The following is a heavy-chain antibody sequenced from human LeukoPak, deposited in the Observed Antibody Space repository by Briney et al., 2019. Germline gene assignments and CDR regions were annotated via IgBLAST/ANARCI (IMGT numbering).Heavy chain of an antibody. Sequence: ASVKVSCKASGYTFTNYYMHWVRQAPGQGLERMGIINPGGGSTSSAQKLQGRVTMTRDTSTSTVYMELSSLRSEDTAVYYCASAYSSENCSGASCYSDWFDPWGQGTLVTVSS. CDR2: INPGGGST. J-gene: IGHJ5*02. CDR1: GYTFTNYY. V-gene: IGHV1-46*01. CDR3: ASAYSSENCSGASCYSDWFDP. D-gene: IGHD2-15*01.